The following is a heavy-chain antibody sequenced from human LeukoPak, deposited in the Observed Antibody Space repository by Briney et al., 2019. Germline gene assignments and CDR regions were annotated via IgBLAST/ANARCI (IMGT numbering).Heavy chain of an antibody. D-gene: IGHD3-10*01. CDR1: GFTVSSNY. J-gene: IGHJ3*02. CDR2: IYSGGST. Sequence: GGSLRLSCAASGFTVSSNYMSWVRQAPGKGLEWVSVIYSGGSTYYADSVKGRFTISRDNSKNTLYLQMNSLRAEDTAVYYCARLYTYYYGSGSYAFDIWGQGTMVTVSS. CDR3: ARLYTYYYGSGSYAFDI. V-gene: IGHV3-53*01.